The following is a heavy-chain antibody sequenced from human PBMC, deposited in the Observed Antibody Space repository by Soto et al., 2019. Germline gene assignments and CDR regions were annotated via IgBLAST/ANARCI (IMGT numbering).Heavy chain of an antibody. D-gene: IGHD5-18*01. Sequence: PSETLSLTCAVYGGSFSGYYWSWIRQPPGKGLEWIGEINHSGSTNYNPSLKSRVTISVDTSKNQFSLKLSSVTAADTAVYYCAMRGYSYGNYFDYWGQGTLVTVSS. CDR2: INHSGST. CDR1: GGSFSGYY. V-gene: IGHV4-34*01. CDR3: AMRGYSYGNYFDY. J-gene: IGHJ4*02.